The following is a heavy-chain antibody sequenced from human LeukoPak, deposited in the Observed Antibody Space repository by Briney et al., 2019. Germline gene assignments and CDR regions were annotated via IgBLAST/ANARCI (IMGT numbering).Heavy chain of an antibody. V-gene: IGHV3-74*01. J-gene: IGHJ4*02. Sequence: GGSLRLSCAASGFTFSNYWMHWVRQGPGKGLVWVSRIKGRFTISRDNDKNTVYLQMNSLRAEGTAVYYCARGDDYSTFDYSGQGTLVTVSS. CDR3: ARGDDYSTFDY. CDR2: I. D-gene: IGHD4-11*01. CDR1: GFTFSNYW.